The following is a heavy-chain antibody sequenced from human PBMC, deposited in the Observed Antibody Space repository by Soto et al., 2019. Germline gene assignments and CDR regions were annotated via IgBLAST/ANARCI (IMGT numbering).Heavy chain of an antibody. Sequence: DVQLVESGGGLVKPGGSVRLSCAGSGFTFRFAWLNWVRQAPGKGLEWAGRIKGIDDGGTTEVAPHVTGRCTITRDDSKDILYLQLDSLESEDTGVYYCTTTFGDKDDDDFDVWGQGTMVIVSS. CDR2: IKGIDDGGTT. CDR3: TTTFGDKDDDDFDV. CDR1: GFTFRFAW. V-gene: IGHV3-15*07. D-gene: IGHD2-15*01. J-gene: IGHJ3*01.